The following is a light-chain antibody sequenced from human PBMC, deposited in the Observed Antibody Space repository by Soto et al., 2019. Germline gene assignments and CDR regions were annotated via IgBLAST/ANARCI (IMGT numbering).Light chain of an antibody. Sequence: EIVLTQSPGTLSLSPGERATLSCRASQSVSSSYLAWYQQKPGQAPRLLIYGASSRATGITDRFSGSGSGTDFPLTIRNLWIEYCALYYCQQYCSSPYIFGQRTKLEIK. CDR2: GAS. CDR3: QQYCSSPYI. CDR1: QSVSSSY. J-gene: IGKJ2*01. V-gene: IGKV3-20*01.